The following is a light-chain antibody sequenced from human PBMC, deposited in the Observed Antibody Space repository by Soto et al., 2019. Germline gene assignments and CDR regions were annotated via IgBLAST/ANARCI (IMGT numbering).Light chain of an antibody. J-gene: IGKJ4*01. Sequence: EVVLTQSPLTLSLSPGERATLSCRASQNINNYLAWYQQKPGQPPRLLIYDAFNRATGIPARFSGSGSGTDFILTISSLEPEDFGVYYCQQRNNWVTFGGGTKVEIK. V-gene: IGKV3-11*01. CDR2: DAF. CDR3: QQRNNWVT. CDR1: QNINNY.